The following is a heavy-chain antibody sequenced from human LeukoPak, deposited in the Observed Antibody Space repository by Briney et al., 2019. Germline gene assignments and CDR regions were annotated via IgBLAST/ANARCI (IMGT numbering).Heavy chain of an antibody. D-gene: IGHD2-2*01. CDR1: GGSISSYY. J-gene: IGHJ5*02. CDR3: ARMGYCSSTSCYRTNNWFDP. Sequence: PSETLSLTCTVSGGSISSYYWSWIRQPPGKGLEWIGYIYYSGSTNYNPSLKSRVTISVDTSKNQFSLKLSSVTAADTAVYYCARMGYCSSTSCYRTNNWFDPWGQGTLVTVSS. V-gene: IGHV4-59*12. CDR2: IYYSGST.